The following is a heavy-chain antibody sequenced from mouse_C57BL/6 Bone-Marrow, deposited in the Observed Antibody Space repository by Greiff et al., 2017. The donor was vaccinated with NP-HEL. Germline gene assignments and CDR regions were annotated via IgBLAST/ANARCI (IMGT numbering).Heavy chain of an antibody. V-gene: IGHV1-69*01. CDR2: IDPSDSYT. CDR3: ARSDYYGSSSDY. J-gene: IGHJ2*01. D-gene: IGHD1-1*01. CDR1: GYTFTSYW. Sequence: QVQLQPPGAELVMPGASVKLSCKASGYTFTSYWMHWVKQRPGQGLAWIGEIDPSDSYTNYNQKFKGKSTLTVDKSSSTAYMQLSSLTSEDSAVDYCARSDYYGSSSDYWGQGTTLTVSS.